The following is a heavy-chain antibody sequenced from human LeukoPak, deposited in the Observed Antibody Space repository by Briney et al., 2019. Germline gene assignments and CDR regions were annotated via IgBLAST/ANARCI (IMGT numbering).Heavy chain of an antibody. CDR1: GFTFSTYA. CDR3: AKGETVYYFDC. V-gene: IGHV3-23*01. Sequence: GGSLRLSCAASGFTFSTYAMSWVRQAPGKGLEWVSAISGGGGSTYYADSVKGRFTISRDNSKNTLYLQMNSLRAEDTAVYYCAKGETVYYFDCWGQGTLVTVSS. D-gene: IGHD1-26*01. J-gene: IGHJ4*02. CDR2: ISGGGGST.